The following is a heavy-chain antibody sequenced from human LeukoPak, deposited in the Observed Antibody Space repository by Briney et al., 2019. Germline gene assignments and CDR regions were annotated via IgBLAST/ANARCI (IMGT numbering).Heavy chain of an antibody. CDR2: TYYRSTWYN. Sequence: SQTLSLTCAISGDSVSSNSAAWNWIRQSPSRGLEWLGRTYYRSTWYNDYAVSVKSRISINPDTSKNHFSLQLNSVTPEDTAVYYCARDRTLSTNGWWGRLGAFDIWGQGTMVTVSS. CDR3: ARDRTLSTNGWWGRLGAFDI. CDR1: GDSVSSNSAA. D-gene: IGHD3-16*01. J-gene: IGHJ3*02. V-gene: IGHV6-1*01.